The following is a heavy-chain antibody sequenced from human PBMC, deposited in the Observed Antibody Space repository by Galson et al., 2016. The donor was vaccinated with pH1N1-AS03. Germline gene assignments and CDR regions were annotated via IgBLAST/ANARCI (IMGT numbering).Heavy chain of an antibody. CDR1: GFTINNNY. V-gene: IGHV3-53*01. CDR2: IYGGGDT. CDR3: AREPWGSTQGEY. D-gene: IGHD3-16*01. Sequence: SLRLSYAASGFTINNNYMSWVRQAPGKGLEWVSVIYGGGDTFYADSVKGRFTISRDNSKDTVYLQMNSLRVEDTAVYYCAREPWGSTQGEYWGQGTLVTVSS. J-gene: IGHJ4*02.